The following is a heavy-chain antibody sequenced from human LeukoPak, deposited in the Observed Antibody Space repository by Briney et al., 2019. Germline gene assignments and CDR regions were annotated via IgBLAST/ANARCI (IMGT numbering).Heavy chain of an antibody. V-gene: IGHV4-39*01. J-gene: IGHJ5*02. D-gene: IGHD2-2*01. CDR2: IYYSGST. CDR1: DGSISSSSYY. Sequence: PSETLSLTCTVSDGSISSSSYYWGWIRQPPGKGLEWIGSIYYSGSTYYNPSLKSRVTISVDTSKNQFSLKLSSVTAADTAVYYCARQADIVVVPAAMFDPWGQGTLVTVSS. CDR3: ARQADIVVVPAAMFDP.